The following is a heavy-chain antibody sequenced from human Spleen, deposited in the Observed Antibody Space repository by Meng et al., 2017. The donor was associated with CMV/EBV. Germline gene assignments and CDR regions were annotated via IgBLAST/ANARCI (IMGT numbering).Heavy chain of an antibody. CDR3: APAADKGPFDY. Sequence: ASVKVSCKASGYPFTTYAIGWVRQAPGQGLDWMGWISAYNDNTNYAQKLRGRVTMTTDTSTTTAYMELRSLRSEDTAVYYCAPAADKGPFDYWGQGTLVTVSS. CDR1: GYPFTTYA. D-gene: IGHD6-13*01. CDR2: ISAYNDNT. J-gene: IGHJ4*02. V-gene: IGHV1-18*01.